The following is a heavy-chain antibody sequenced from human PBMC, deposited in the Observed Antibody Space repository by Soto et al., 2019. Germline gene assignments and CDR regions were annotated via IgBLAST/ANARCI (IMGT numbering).Heavy chain of an antibody. J-gene: IGHJ5*02. D-gene: IGHD6-13*01. CDR2: IYYSGST. CDR3: TRFFYGAGTGWFDP. CDR1: GGSISSSSYY. V-gene: IGHV4-39*01. Sequence: SETLSLTCTVSGGSISSSSYYWGWIRQPPGKGLEWIGSIYYSGSTYYNPSLKSRVTISVDTSKNQFSLKLSSVTAADTAVYYCTRFFYGAGTGWFDPWGQGTLVTVSS.